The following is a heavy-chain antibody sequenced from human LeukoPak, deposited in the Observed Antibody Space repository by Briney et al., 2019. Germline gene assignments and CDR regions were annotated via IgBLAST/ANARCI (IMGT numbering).Heavy chain of an antibody. V-gene: IGHV3-74*01. J-gene: IGHJ6*03. Sequence: GGSLRLSCAASGFTFSSYWMHWVRQAPGKGLVWVSRISSDGSSTRYADSVRGRFTISRDNAKNTLYLQMNSLRAEDTAVYYCARGTGCRGGSCPISHFYYYYYMDVWGKGTTVTVSS. CDR2: ISSDGSST. CDR3: ARGTGCRGGSCPISHFYYYYYMDV. D-gene: IGHD2-15*01. CDR1: GFTFSSYW.